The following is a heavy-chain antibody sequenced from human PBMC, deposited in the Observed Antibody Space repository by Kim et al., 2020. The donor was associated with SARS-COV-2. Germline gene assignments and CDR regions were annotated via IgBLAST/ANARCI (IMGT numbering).Heavy chain of an antibody. V-gene: IGHV3-23*01. J-gene: IGHJ4*02. Sequence: GGSLRLSCVVKGFTISNYPMNWVRQGPGKGLEWVSSISDRGGSKDYADSVKGRFTISRDNSKNTVYLQMNSLRAEDTALYYCARGQVEIRLMLVEIFSSRLCFDYWGQGSLVTVSS. D-gene: IGHD2-8*01. CDR2: ISDRGGSK. CDR1: GFTISNYP. CDR3: ARGQVEIRLMLVEIFSSRLCFDY.